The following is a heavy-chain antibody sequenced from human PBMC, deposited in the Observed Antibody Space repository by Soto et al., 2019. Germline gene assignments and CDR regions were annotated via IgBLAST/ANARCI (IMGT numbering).Heavy chain of an antibody. D-gene: IGHD6-6*01. CDR2: MYYTGNK. CDR1: GGYITSTTYY. Sequence: PSETLSLTCTVSGGYITSTTYYWDWIRKPPGKGLEWIGAMYYTGNKNYNPPLESRVTMSIDTSKNQFSLKLSYVTTTDTAVYYCARRSSSSLGSLFDPWGRGILFTVSS. J-gene: IGHJ5*02. CDR3: ARRSSSSLGSLFDP. V-gene: IGHV4-39*01.